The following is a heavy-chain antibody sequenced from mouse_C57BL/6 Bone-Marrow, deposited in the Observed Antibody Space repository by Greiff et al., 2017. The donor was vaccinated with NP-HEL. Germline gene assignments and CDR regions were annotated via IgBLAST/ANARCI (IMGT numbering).Heavy chain of an antibody. CDR2: IYPRSGNT. Sequence: VQLQESGAELARPGASVKLSCKASGYTFTSYGISWVKQRTGQGLEWIGEIYPRSGNTYYNEKFKGKATLTADTSSSTAYMELRSLTSEDSAVYFCARRATMVKVWFAYWGQGTLVTVSA. D-gene: IGHD2-2*01. CDR3: ARRATMVKVWFAY. V-gene: IGHV1-81*01. J-gene: IGHJ3*01. CDR1: GYTFTSYG.